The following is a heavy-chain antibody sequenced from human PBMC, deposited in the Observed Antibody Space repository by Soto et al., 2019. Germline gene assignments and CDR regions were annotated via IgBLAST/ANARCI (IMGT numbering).Heavy chain of an antibody. J-gene: IGHJ5*02. Sequence: SETLSLTCAVYGGSFSGYYWSWIRQPPGKGLEWIGEINHSGSTNYNPSLKSRVTISVDTSKNQFSLKLSSVTAADTAVYYCARCRGGSCYSEGLDPWGQGTLAT. CDR2: INHSGST. D-gene: IGHD2-15*01. CDR3: ARCRGGSCYSEGLDP. CDR1: GGSFSGYY. V-gene: IGHV4-34*01.